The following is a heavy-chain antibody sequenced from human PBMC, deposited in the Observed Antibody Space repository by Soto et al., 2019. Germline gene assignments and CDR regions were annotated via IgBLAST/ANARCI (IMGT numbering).Heavy chain of an antibody. V-gene: IGHV3-9*01. CDR1: GFSFVDYA. Sequence: EVQLAESGGGLVQPGRALRLSCEASGFSFVDYAMHWVRQVPGQGLEWVSGISWDGGYTGYADSGKGRFTISRDKAKNALYLQMNRLRVEDTALYYCVKDEGVCNTISCKDAFDYWGQGTKVTVS. D-gene: IGHD3-3*01. CDR2: ISWDGGYT. CDR3: VKDEGVCNTISCKDAFDY. J-gene: IGHJ3*01.